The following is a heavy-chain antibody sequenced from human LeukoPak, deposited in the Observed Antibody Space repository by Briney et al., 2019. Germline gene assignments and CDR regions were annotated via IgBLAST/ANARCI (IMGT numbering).Heavy chain of an antibody. V-gene: IGHV3-23*01. CDR2: ISGSGGST. J-gene: IGHJ4*02. D-gene: IGHD3-16*01. Sequence: ETLSLTCTVSGGSISSYYWSWVRQAPGKGLEWVSAISGSGGSTYYADSVKGRFTISRDNSKNTLYLQMNSLRAEDTAVYYCAPWDLGDFWGQGTLVTVSS. CDR3: APWDLGDF. CDR1: GGSISSYY.